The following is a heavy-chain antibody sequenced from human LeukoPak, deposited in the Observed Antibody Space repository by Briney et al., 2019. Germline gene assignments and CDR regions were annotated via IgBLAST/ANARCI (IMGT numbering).Heavy chain of an antibody. V-gene: IGHV4-4*07. CDR2: IYSSGST. CDR3: ARERGDVFDI. Sequence: SETLSLTCTVSGASISTYYWSWIRQPAGKGLEWIGRIYSSGSTTYNPSLESRGAISVDMSKTQFSLKLTSLTAADTAVYYCARERGDVFDIWGQGTMVTVSS. CDR1: GASISTYY. J-gene: IGHJ3*02. D-gene: IGHD3-16*01.